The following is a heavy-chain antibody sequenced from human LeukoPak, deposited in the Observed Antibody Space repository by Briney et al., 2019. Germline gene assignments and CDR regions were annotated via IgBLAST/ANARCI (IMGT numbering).Heavy chain of an antibody. V-gene: IGHV3-23*01. D-gene: IGHD2-8*01. CDR2: ISGSGGST. J-gene: IGHJ4*02. CDR3: AKAHGGSYHSGID. Sequence: GGSLRLSCAASGFTFTSYAMKWVRQAPGKGLEWVSGISGSGGSTYYADSVKGRFSISRDNSKNTLYLQLNSLRVEDTAEYYCAKAHGGSYHSGIDWGQGTLVIVSS. CDR1: GFTFTSYA.